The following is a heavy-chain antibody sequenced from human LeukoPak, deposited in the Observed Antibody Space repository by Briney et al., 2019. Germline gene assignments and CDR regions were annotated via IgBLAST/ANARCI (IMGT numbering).Heavy chain of an antibody. J-gene: IGHJ4*02. CDR2: ITATGSVV. CDR3: ATTAYYPYYYFDH. V-gene: IGHV3-48*03. Sequence: GGSLRLSCAASGFNLRSRDLNWVRQAPGKGLEWISYITATGSVVHYADSVKGRFSALRDNTKNSLYLRMDSLRFEDTGLYYCATTAYYPYYYFDHWGRGDLVTVSS. CDR1: GFNLRSRD. D-gene: IGHD4/OR15-4a*01.